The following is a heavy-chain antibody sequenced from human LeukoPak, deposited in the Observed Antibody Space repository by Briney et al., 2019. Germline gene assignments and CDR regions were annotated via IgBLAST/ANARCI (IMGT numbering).Heavy chain of an antibody. J-gene: IGHJ5*02. Sequence: PGGSLRLSCAASGFTFSSYGMHWVRQAPGKGLEWVAFIRYDGSNKYYVDSVKGRFTISRDNSKNSLYLQMNSLRTEDTALYYCAKAVFGDCSGGSCYSNWFDPWGQGTLVTVSS. V-gene: IGHV3-30*02. CDR3: AKAVFGDCSGGSCYSNWFDP. CDR2: IRYDGSNK. CDR1: GFTFSSYG. D-gene: IGHD2-15*01.